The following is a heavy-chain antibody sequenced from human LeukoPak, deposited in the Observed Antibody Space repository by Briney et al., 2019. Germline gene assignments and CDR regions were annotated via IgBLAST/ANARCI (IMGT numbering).Heavy chain of an antibody. Sequence: GGSLRLSCAASGFTFDDYATHWVRQAPGKGLEWVSGISWNSGSIGYADSVKGRFTISRDNAKNSLYLQMNSLGAEDTALYYCAKDLRADDAFDIWGQGTMVTVSS. CDR1: GFTFDDYA. J-gene: IGHJ3*02. V-gene: IGHV3-9*01. CDR3: AKDLRADDAFDI. CDR2: ISWNSGSI.